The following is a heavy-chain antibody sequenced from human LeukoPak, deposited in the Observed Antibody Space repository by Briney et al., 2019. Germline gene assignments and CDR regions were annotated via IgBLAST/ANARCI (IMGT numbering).Heavy chain of an antibody. Sequence: SETLSLTCTVSGGSISSYYWSWIRQPPGKGLEWIGYIYYSGSTNYNPSLRSRVTISVDTSKNQFSLKLSSVTAADTAVYYCARHVGGRPNMNWFDPWGQGTLVTVSS. V-gene: IGHV4-59*08. D-gene: IGHD3-16*01. CDR3: ARHVGGRPNMNWFDP. CDR1: GGSISSYY. CDR2: IYYSGST. J-gene: IGHJ5*02.